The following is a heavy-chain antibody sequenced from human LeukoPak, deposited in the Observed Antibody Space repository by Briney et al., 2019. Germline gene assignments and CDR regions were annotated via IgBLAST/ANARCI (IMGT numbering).Heavy chain of an antibody. D-gene: IGHD3-9*01. CDR3: ASRLKPFRRYFDWLSMPFDY. V-gene: IGHV1-3*01. J-gene: IGHJ4*02. CDR1: GYTFTSYA. Sequence: ASVKVSCKASGYTFTSYAMHWVRQAPGQRLEWMGWINAGNGNTKYSQKFQGRVTITRDTSASTAYMELSSLRSEDTAVYYCASRLKPFRRYFDWLSMPFDYWGQGTLVTVSS. CDR2: INAGNGNT.